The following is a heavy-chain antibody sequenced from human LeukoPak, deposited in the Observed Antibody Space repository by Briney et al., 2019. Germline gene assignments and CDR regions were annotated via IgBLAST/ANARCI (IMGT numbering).Heavy chain of an antibody. CDR1: GFTFSSYA. CDR2: ISGSGGST. CDR3: AKVPYYYGSGSYVYFDY. Sequence: GGSLRLSCAASGFTFSSYAMSWVRQAPGKGLEWVSAISGSGGSTYYADSVKGRFTISRDNSKNTLYLQMNSLRAKDTAVYYCAKVPYYYGSGSYVYFDYWGQGTLVTVSS. D-gene: IGHD3-10*01. J-gene: IGHJ4*02. V-gene: IGHV3-23*01.